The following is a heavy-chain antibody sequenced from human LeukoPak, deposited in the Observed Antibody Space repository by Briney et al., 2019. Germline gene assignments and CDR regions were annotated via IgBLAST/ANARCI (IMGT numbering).Heavy chain of an antibody. D-gene: IGHD3-3*01. V-gene: IGHV3-15*01. CDR1: GFTFSNAW. Sequence: KPGGSLRLSCAASGFTFSNAWMSWVRQAPGKGLEWVGRIKSKTDGGTTDYAAPVKGRFTISRDDSKNTLYLQMNSLKTEDTAVYYCTTFYRRRQVLRFLEWLLDYWGQGTLVTVSS. CDR2: IKSKTDGGTT. CDR3: TTFYRRRQVLRFLEWLLDY. J-gene: IGHJ4*02.